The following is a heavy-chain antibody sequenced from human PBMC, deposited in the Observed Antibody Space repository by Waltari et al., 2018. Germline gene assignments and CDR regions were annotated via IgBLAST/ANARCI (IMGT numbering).Heavy chain of an antibody. D-gene: IGHD6-19*01. V-gene: IGHV1-69*15. CDR2: NIPSFGTA. CDR1: GGTFSSYA. J-gene: IGHJ4*02. CDR3: ARDHGASGWPLHFDY. Sequence: QVQLVQSGAEVKKPGSSVKVSCKASGGTFSSYAISWVRQAPGQGLEWMGRNIPSFGTANYAQKCQGRVTITADESTSTAYMELSSLRSEDTAVYYCARDHGASGWPLHFDYWGQGTLVTVSS.